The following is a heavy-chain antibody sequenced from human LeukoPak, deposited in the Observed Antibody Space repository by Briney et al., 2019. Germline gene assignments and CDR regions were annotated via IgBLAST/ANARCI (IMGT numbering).Heavy chain of an antibody. CDR1: GYMLNTYW. D-gene: IGHD3-10*01. V-gene: IGHV5-51*01. Sequence: KTGGSLRLSCKVSGYMLNTYWIGWVRQMPGKGLEWLGVIYPGDSNTRYSPSFQGQVTFSVDKSISTVYLQWSSLKASDTAIFYCARQGYYGSGSYLADYWGQGTLVTVSS. CDR3: ARQGYYGSGSYLADY. J-gene: IGHJ4*02. CDR2: IYPGDSNT.